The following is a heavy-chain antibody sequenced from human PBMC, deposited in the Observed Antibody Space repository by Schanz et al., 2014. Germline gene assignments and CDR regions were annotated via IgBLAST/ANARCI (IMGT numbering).Heavy chain of an antibody. CDR3: ARLYCSTPGCYVSPNGFAKDY. CDR1: GGSFSGYY. V-gene: IGHV4-34*01. D-gene: IGHD2-2*01. Sequence: QVQLQQWGAGLLKPSETLSLTCAVSGGSFSGYYWSWIRQPPDTGLEWIGEINQSGDTNYNPSLKSRVTISVDPPNNQFPLKLRSVTAADTAVYYCARLYCSTPGCYVSPNGFAKDYWGQGTLVTVSS. CDR2: INQSGDT. J-gene: IGHJ4*02.